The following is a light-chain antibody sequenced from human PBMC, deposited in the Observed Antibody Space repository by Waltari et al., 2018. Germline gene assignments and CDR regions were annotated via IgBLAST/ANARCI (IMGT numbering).Light chain of an antibody. CDR1: QSLLHRYGKTY. CDR3: MQGVHLPLT. V-gene: IGKV2-29*03. CDR2: EVS. J-gene: IGKJ4*01. Sequence: EIVMTQTPLSLSVSPGQPASIPSKSSQSLLHRYGKTYLYWYLKRPGQSPQLLISEVSSRFSGVPDRFSGSGSGTDFTLKISRVEAEDVGLYYCMQGVHLPLTFGGGTKVEIQ.